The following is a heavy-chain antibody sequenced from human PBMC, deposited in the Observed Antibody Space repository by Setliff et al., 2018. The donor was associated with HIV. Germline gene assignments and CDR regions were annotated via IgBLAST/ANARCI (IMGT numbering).Heavy chain of an antibody. V-gene: IGHV3-23*01. D-gene: IGHD3-3*02. J-gene: IGHJ6*02. Sequence: GGSLRLSCAASELTFSNYAMTWVRQAPGKGLEWVSSLSGSGGSTYYADSVKGRFTISRDNAKNSLYLQMDSLRVEDTTVYYCTRKLAPGHGMDVWGQGTTVTVSS. CDR2: LSGSGGST. CDR1: ELTFSNYA. CDR3: TRKLAPGHGMDV.